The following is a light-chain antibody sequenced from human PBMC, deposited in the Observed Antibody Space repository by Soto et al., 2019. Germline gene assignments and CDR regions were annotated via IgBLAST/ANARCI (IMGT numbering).Light chain of an antibody. J-gene: IGLJ1*01. CDR2: SNN. CDR1: SSNIGSNT. CDR3: AAWDDRVYF. Sequence: SVLTQPPSASGTPGQRVTIPCSGSSSNIGSNTVNWYQQLPGTAPKLLIYSNNQRPSGVPDRFSGSKSGTSASLAISGLQSEDEADYYCAAWDDRVYFFGTGTKVTVL. V-gene: IGLV1-44*01.